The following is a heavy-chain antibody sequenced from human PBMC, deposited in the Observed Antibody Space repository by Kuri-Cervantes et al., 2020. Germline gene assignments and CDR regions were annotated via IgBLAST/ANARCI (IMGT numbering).Heavy chain of an antibody. CDR3: ARSPHLLDY. CDR1: GFIFSHYG. J-gene: IGHJ4*02. V-gene: IGHV3-48*01. CDR2: IGSFGITT. Sequence: GGSLRLSCAASGFIFSHYGMHWVRQAPGKGLEWFSYIGSFGITTYYADSVKGRFTISRDNAKNSLYLQMSSLRAEDTAVYYCARSPHLLDYWGQGTLVTVSS. D-gene: IGHD1-14*01.